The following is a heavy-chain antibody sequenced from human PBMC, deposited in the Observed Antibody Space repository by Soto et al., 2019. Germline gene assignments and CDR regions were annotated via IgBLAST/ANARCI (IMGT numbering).Heavy chain of an antibody. V-gene: IGHV1-69*02. J-gene: IGHJ4*02. Sequence: QVQLVQSGAEVKRPGSSVKVSCKASGDTFAFYSINWVRQAPGLGLEWMGRINPILSMSNYARRFRGRVTRTADKSTSTAYMVLNSLRSEDTGMYYCATSYGSGYRAFDYWGQGALVTVSS. D-gene: IGHD3-10*01. CDR3: ATSYGSGYRAFDY. CDR1: GDTFAFYS. CDR2: INPILSMS.